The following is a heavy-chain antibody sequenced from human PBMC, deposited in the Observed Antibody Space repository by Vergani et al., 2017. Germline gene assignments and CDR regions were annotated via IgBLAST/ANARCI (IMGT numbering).Heavy chain of an antibody. Sequence: QVQLVQSGAEVKKPGSSVKVSCKASGGTFSSYTISWVRQAPGQGLEWMGRIIPILGIANYAQKFQGRVTITADKSTSTAYMELSSLRSDDTAVYYCARGGGEIVGVTYYYYYGMDVWGQGTTVTVSS. CDR2: IIPILGIA. D-gene: IGHD3-22*01. CDR3: ARGGGEIVGVTYYYYYGMDV. V-gene: IGHV1-69*02. J-gene: IGHJ6*02. CDR1: GGTFSSYT.